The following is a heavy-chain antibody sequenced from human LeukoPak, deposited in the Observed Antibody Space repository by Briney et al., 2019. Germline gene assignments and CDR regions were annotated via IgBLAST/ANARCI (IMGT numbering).Heavy chain of an antibody. J-gene: IGHJ4*02. CDR1: GGSISSSSYY. V-gene: IGHV4-39*07. Sequence: SEALSLTCTVSGGSISSSSYYWGWIRQPPGKGLEWIGSIYYSGSTYYNPSLKSRVTISVDTSKNQFSLKLSSVTAADTAVYYCSYGDPTGYWGQGTLVTVSS. CDR3: SYGDPTGY. CDR2: IYYSGST. D-gene: IGHD4-17*01.